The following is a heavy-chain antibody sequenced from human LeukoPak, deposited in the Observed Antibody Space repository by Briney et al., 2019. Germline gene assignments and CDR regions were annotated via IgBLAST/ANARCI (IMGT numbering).Heavy chain of an antibody. V-gene: IGHV4-59*08. CDR2: IHYSGTT. CDR3: ARHDSYALGSHPLDV. J-gene: IGHJ6*02. Sequence: PSETLSLTCTVSGGSIGGYYWSWIRLPPGKGLEWIAYIHYSGTTNYNPSLRSRVTISVDTPKNQFSLKVNSVTATDTAVYFCARHDSYALGSHPLDVWGQGTTVIVSS. D-gene: IGHD3-10*01. CDR1: GGSIGGYY.